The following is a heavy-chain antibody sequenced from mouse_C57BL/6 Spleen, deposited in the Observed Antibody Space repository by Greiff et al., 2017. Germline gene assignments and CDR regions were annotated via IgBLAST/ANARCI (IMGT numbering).Heavy chain of an antibody. Sequence: VQLVESGAELVKPGASVKISCKASGYAFSSYWMNWVKQRPGKGLEWIGQIYPGDGDTNYNGKFKGKATLTADKSSSTAYMQLSSLTSEDSAVYFCGRCGWELWYFDVWGTGTTVTVSS. D-gene: IGHD4-1*01. CDR2: IYPGDGDT. CDR1: GYAFSSYW. J-gene: IGHJ1*03. CDR3: GRCGWELWYFDV. V-gene: IGHV1-80*01.